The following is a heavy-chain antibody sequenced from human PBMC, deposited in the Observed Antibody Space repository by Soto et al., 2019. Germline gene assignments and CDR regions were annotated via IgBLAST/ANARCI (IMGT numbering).Heavy chain of an antibody. Sequence: GGSLRLSCAASGFTFSSFVMNWLRQAPGKGLEWVSAISGSGASTYYADSVRGRFTISRDNSRNNFFLQMNSLRAEDSAVYFCAKDRGGFSNARYFWSFELWGRGTLVTVSS. CDR1: GFTFSSFV. CDR3: AKDRGGFSNARYFWSFEL. CDR2: ISGSGAST. V-gene: IGHV3-23*01. D-gene: IGHD3-10*01. J-gene: IGHJ2*01.